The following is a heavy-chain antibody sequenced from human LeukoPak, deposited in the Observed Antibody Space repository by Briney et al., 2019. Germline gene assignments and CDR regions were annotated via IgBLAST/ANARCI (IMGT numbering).Heavy chain of an antibody. CDR1: GYTFTSYW. J-gene: IGHJ4*02. D-gene: IGHD1-26*01. CDR2: RNPADSDT. Sequence: GESLKISCKGSGYTFTSYWIGWVRQMPGKGLEWMGLRNPADSDTRYSPSFQGQVTISADKSISTAYLQWSSLKASDTAMYYCATLKVEAIIYGGQGPLVTVSS. CDR3: ATLKVEAIIY. V-gene: IGHV5-51*01.